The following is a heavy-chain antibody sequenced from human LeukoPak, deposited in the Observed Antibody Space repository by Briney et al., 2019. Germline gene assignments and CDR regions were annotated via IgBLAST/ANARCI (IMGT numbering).Heavy chain of an antibody. CDR1: GDSISSGASY. CDR2: IYTSGST. D-gene: IGHD6-19*01. Sequence: SQTLSLTCTVSGDSISSGASYWGWIRQPAGKGLEWLGRIYTSGSTIYNPSLKSRVTMSVHTSKNQFSLNLTSVTAADTAVYYCVRDLGLAVAGYNWFDPWGQGTLVTVSS. V-gene: IGHV4-61*02. CDR3: VRDLGLAVAGYNWFDP. J-gene: IGHJ5*02.